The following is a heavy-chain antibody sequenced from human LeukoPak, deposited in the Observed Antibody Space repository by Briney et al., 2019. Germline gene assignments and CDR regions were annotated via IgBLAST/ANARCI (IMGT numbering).Heavy chain of an antibody. J-gene: IGHJ4*02. D-gene: IGHD3-9*01. Sequence: GGSLRLSCAASGFTLSSNYMSWVRQAPGKGLEWVSVIYSGGSTYYADSVKGRFSISRDNSKNTLYLQMNSLRAEDTDVYYCASNDTLTGSYWGQGTLVTVSS. CDR2: IYSGGST. CDR3: ASNDTLTGSY. V-gene: IGHV3-53*01. CDR1: GFTLSSNY.